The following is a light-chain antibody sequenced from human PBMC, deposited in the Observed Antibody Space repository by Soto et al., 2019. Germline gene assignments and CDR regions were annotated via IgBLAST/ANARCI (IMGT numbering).Light chain of an antibody. Sequence: DIVMTQSPDSLVVSLGERATINCKSSQSVVYSSNNKNYLAWYQQKPGRPPKLLIYWASTRESGVPDRFSGSGSGTDFTLTISSLQAEDVAVYYCQQYYSTPRTFGPGTKVDIK. CDR2: WAS. J-gene: IGKJ3*01. CDR1: QSVVYSSNNKNY. CDR3: QQYYSTPRT. V-gene: IGKV4-1*01.